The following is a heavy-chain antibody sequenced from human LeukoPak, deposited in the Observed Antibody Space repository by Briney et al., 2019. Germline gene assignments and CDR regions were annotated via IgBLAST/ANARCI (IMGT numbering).Heavy chain of an antibody. D-gene: IGHD3-9*01. Sequence: GASVKVSCEASGYTFTSYGISWVRQAPGQGLEWMGWISAYNGNTNYAQKLQGRVTMTTDTSTSTAYMELRSLRSDDTAVYYCARARYDILTGYDYYYYGMDVWGQGTTVTVSS. CDR3: ARARYDILTGYDYYYYGMDV. J-gene: IGHJ6*02. CDR2: ISAYNGNT. V-gene: IGHV1-18*01. CDR1: GYTFTSYG.